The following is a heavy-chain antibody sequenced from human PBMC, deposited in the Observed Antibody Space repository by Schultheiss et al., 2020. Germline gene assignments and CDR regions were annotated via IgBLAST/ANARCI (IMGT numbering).Heavy chain of an antibody. J-gene: IGHJ5*02. CDR1: GFTFDDYA. CDR2: ISWNSGSI. Sequence: GGSLRLSCAASGFTFDDYAMHWVRQAPGKGLEWVSGISWNSGSIGYADSVKGRFTISRDNAKNSLYLQMNSLRPEDTAVYYCARDLRILVVIAATEGWFDPWGQGTLVTVSS. D-gene: IGHD2-15*01. V-gene: IGHV3-9*01. CDR3: ARDLRILVVIAATEGWFDP.